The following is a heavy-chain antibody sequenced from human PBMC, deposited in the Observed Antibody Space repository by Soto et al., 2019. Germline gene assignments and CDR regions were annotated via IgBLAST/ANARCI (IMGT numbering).Heavy chain of an antibody. CDR3: ARIPSP. CDR1: GGSISSGGYS. V-gene: IGHV4-30-2*01. CDR2: ICHSGST. D-gene: IGHD2-21*01. Sequence: QLQLQESGSGLVKPSQTLSLTCAVSGGSISSGGYSWSWIRQPPGKGLEWIGYICHSGSTYYNPSLTTRVTITVDRSKIHFSLALSSVTAADTTVYYCARIPSPWGQGTLVTVSS. J-gene: IGHJ5*02.